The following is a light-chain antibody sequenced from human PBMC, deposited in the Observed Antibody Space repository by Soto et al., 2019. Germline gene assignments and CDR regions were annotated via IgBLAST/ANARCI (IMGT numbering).Light chain of an antibody. CDR1: SSDGGGYND. J-gene: IGLJ3*02. Sequence: QSALTQPPSASGSPGQSVTISCTGSSSDGGGYNDVSWYQHHPGKAPKLMIYEVSKRPSGVPDRFSGSKSGNTASLTVSGLQSEDEANYYCSSYAGSNNWVFGGGTKLTVL. CDR3: SSYAGSNNWV. CDR2: EVS. V-gene: IGLV2-8*01.